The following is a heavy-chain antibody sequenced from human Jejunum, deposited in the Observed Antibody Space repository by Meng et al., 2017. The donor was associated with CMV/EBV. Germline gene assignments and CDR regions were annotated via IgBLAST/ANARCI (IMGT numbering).Heavy chain of an antibody. CDR3: VRNLGYTYGLVS. V-gene: IGHV3-66*01. CDR2: IYSGGTT. CDR1: GFSVSSNY. J-gene: IGHJ5*02. D-gene: IGHD5-18*01. Sequence: VQLVGSGGVLGQPGESLRLSCAASGFSVSSNYMSWVRQAPGKGLEWVTLIYSGGTTFYADSVKGRFTISRDNSKNVLYLQMKSVRAEDTALYHCVRNLGYTYGLVSWGQGTLVTVSS.